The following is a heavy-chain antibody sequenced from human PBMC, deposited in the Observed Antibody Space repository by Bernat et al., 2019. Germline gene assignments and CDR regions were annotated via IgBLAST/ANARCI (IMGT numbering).Heavy chain of an antibody. J-gene: IGHJ5*02. D-gene: IGHD3-22*01. CDR2: IYYSGST. CDR1: GGSISSYY. Sequence: QVQLQESGPGLVKPSETLSLTCTVSGGSISSYYRSWIRQPPGKGLEWIGYIYYSGSTNYNPSLKSRVTISVDTSKNQFSLKLSSVTAADTAVYYCARDFPGHYDSSGYYPGWFDPWGQGTLVTVSS. CDR3: ARDFPGHYDSSGYYPGWFDP. V-gene: IGHV4-59*01.